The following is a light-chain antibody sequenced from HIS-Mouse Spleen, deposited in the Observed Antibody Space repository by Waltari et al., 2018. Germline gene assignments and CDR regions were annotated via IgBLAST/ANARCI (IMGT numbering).Light chain of an antibody. CDR1: SSDVGGYNY. CDR2: EVS. Sequence: QSALTQPPSASGPPGQPVTISCPGTSSDVGGYNYVSWYQQHPGKAPKLMIYEVSKRPSGVPDRFSGSKSGNTASLTVSGLQAEDEADYYCSSYAGSNIVVFGGGTKLTVL. V-gene: IGLV2-8*01. CDR3: SSYAGSNIVV. J-gene: IGLJ2*01.